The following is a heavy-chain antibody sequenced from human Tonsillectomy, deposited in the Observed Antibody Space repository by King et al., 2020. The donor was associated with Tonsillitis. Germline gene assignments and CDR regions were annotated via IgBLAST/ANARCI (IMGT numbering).Heavy chain of an antibody. CDR2: IYYSGST. Sequence: VQLQESGPGLVKPSETLSLTCTVSGGSISIYYWSWIRQPPGKGLEWIGNIYYSGSTNYNTSLKSRVTISVDTSKNQFSLKLSTVTAADTAVYYCARDKVCSGYYCAYGMDVWGQGTTVTVSS. CDR1: GGSISIYY. D-gene: IGHD3-22*01. V-gene: IGHV4-59*01. J-gene: IGHJ6*02. CDR3: ARDKVCSGYYCAYGMDV.